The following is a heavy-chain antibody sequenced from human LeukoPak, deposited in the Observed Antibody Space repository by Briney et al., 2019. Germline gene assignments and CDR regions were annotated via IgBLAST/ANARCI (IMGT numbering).Heavy chain of an antibody. CDR3: ARDLAAAQYYFDY. J-gene: IGHJ4*02. V-gene: IGHV1-3*01. CDR2: INAGNGNT. D-gene: IGHD6-13*01. CDR1: GYTFTSYA. Sequence: GASVKVSCKASGYTFTSYAMHWVRQAPGQRLEWMGWINAGNGNTKYSQKFQGRVTITRDTSASTAYMELSSLRSEDTAVYYCARDLAAAQYYFDYWGQGTLVTVSS.